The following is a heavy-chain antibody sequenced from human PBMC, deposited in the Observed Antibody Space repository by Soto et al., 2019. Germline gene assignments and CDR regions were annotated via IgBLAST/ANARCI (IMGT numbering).Heavy chain of an antibody. J-gene: IGHJ4*02. D-gene: IGHD6-13*01. CDR3: ARAAMGGSSWPFDY. Sequence: TSETLSLTCAVSGGSISSSNWWSWVRQPPGKGLEWIGEIYHSGSTNYNPSPKSRVTISVDKSKNQFSLKLSSVTAADTAVYYCARAAMGGSSWPFDYWGQGTLVTVSS. CDR1: GGSISSSNW. V-gene: IGHV4-4*02. CDR2: IYHSGST.